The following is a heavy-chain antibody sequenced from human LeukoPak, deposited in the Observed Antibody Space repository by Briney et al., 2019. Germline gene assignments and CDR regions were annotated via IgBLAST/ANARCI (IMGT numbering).Heavy chain of an antibody. V-gene: IGHV3-11*01. D-gene: IGHD3-22*01. Sequence: AGGSLRLSRAASGFTFSDYYMSWIRQAPGKGLEWVSYISSSGSTIYYADSVKGRFTISRDNAKNSLYLQMNSLRAEDTAVYYCAREGSSGYYYDYWGQGTLVTVSS. J-gene: IGHJ4*02. CDR1: GFTFSDYY. CDR2: ISSSGSTI. CDR3: AREGSSGYYYDY.